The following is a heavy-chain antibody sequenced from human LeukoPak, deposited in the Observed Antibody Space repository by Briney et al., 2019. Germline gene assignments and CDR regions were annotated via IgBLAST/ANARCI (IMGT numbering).Heavy chain of an antibody. CDR2: INPNSGGT. CDR1: GYTFTGYY. V-gene: IGHV1-2*04. Sequence: ASVKVSCKASGYTFTGYYTHWVRQAPGQGLEWMGWINPNSGGTNYAQKFQGWVTMTRDTSISTAYMELSRLRSDDTAVYYCARDQGAIAAAFSRYYYYGMDVWGQGTTVTVSS. CDR3: ARDQGAIAAAFSRYYYYGMDV. D-gene: IGHD6-13*01. J-gene: IGHJ6*02.